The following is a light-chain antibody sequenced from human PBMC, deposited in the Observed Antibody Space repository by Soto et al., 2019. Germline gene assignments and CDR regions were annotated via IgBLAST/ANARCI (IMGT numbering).Light chain of an antibody. Sequence: HSVLTQPPSASGTPGQRVTISCSGSSSNIGSNTVNWYQQLPGTAPKLLIYSNNQRPSGVPDRFSGSKSGTSGSLAISGLQSEDEADYYCAAWDDSLNGPVFGGGTKLTVL. CDR1: SSNIGSNT. CDR3: AAWDDSLNGPV. V-gene: IGLV1-44*01. J-gene: IGLJ2*01. CDR2: SNN.